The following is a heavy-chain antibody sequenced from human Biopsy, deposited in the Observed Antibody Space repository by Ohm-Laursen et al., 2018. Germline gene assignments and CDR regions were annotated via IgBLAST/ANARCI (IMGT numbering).Heavy chain of an antibody. Sequence: SLRLSCTASGFTFSDYSMNWVRQAPGKGLEWVSSISSSTSYIYYADSVKGRFTVPRDNAKNSLYLQMNSLRAEDTAVYYCARVRLVRKIISQPGDYWGQGTLVTVSS. CDR2: ISSSTSYI. J-gene: IGHJ4*02. V-gene: IGHV3-21*01. D-gene: IGHD3-10*01. CDR3: ARVRLVRKIISQPGDY. CDR1: GFTFSDYS.